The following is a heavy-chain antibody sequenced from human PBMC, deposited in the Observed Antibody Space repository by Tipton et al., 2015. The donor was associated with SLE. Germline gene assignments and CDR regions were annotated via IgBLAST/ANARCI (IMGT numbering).Heavy chain of an antibody. CDR2: IIGSGGST. CDR1: GFTFNNYP. V-gene: IGHV3-23*01. J-gene: IGHJ4*02. D-gene: IGHD3-10*01. Sequence: SLRLSCAASGFTFNNYPMSWVRQAPGKGLEWVSGIIGSGGSTYHADSVKGRFTISRDNAKNTLYLQMNSLRAEDTAVYYCARPYGSGSYYPDYWGQGTLVTVSS. CDR3: ARPYGSGSYYPDY.